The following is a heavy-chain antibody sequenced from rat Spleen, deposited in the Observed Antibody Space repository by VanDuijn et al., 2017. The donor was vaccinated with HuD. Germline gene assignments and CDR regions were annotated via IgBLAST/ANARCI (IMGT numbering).Heavy chain of an antibody. D-gene: IGHD1-6*01. J-gene: IGHJ4*01. CDR2: IIYDGSRT. CDR1: GFTFSDYN. Sequence: EVQLVESGGGLVQPGRSLKLSCAASGFTFSDYNMAWVRQSPKKGLEWVATIIYDGSRTFYRDSVKGRCTISRDNAKGTLSLQMNILRSEDTATYYCTRAMYTTDYYFAKGYYVMDAWGQGASVTVSS. V-gene: IGHV5S10*01. CDR3: TRAMYTTDYYFAKGYYVMDA.